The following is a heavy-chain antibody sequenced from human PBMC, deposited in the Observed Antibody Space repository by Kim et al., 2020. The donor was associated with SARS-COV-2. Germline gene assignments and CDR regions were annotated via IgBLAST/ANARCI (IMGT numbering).Heavy chain of an antibody. CDR2: INHSGST. CDR1: GGSFSGYY. D-gene: IGHD6-19*01. J-gene: IGHJ4*02. Sequence: SETLSLTCAVYGGSFSGYYWSWIRQPPGKGLEWIGEINHSGSTNYNPSLKSRVTISVDTSKDQFSLKLSSVTAADTAVYYCARALRWDAYSSGWYYGSRGSWASNYFDYWGQGTLVTVSS. CDR3: ARALRWDAYSSGWYYGSRGSWASNYFDY. V-gene: IGHV4-34*01.